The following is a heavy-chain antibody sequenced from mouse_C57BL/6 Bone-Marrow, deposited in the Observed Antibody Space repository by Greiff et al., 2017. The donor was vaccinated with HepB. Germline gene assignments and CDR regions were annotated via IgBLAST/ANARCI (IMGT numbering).Heavy chain of an antibody. J-gene: IGHJ2*01. CDR1: GYTFTSYG. Sequence: QVQLQQSGAELARPGASVKLSCKASGYTFTSYGISWVKQRTGQGLEWIGEIYPRSGNTYYNEKFKGKATLTADKSSSTAYMELRSLTSEDSAVYFCARYHYYGSSYRYFDYWGQGTTLTVSS. V-gene: IGHV1-81*01. CDR2: IYPRSGNT. CDR3: ARYHYYGSSYRYFDY. D-gene: IGHD1-1*01.